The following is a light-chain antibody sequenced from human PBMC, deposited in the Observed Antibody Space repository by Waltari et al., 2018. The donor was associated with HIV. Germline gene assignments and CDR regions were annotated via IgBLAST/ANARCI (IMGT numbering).Light chain of an antibody. CDR2: SNN. CDR1: SSKIGSNT. Sequence: QSVLTQPPSASGTPGQRVPISCSGSSSKIGSNTVDWYQQLPGTAPKLLIYSNNQRPSGVPDRFSGSKSGTSASLAISGLQSEDEADYYCAAWDDSLHVLFGGGTQLTVL. J-gene: IGLJ2*01. V-gene: IGLV1-44*01. CDR3: AAWDDSLHVL.